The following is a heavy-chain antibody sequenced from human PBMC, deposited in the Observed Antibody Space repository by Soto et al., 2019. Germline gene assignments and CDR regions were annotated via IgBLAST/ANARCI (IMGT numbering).Heavy chain of an antibody. CDR1: GASLSDNY. CDR3: ARVGSSSWYYFDY. CDR2: INHSGNT. J-gene: IGHJ4*02. Sequence: ASETLSLTCAVYGASLSDNYCNWLRQPPGKGLEWIGEINHSGNTNYNPSLRSRVTISIDTSKNQLSLNLRSVSAADTAVYYCARVGSSSWYYFDYWGQGTLVTVSS. D-gene: IGHD6-13*01. V-gene: IGHV4-34*01.